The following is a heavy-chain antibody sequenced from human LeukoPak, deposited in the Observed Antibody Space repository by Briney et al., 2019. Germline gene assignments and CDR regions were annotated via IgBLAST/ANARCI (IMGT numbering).Heavy chain of an antibody. J-gene: IGHJ5*02. CDR3: ATSDDAAGTS. V-gene: IGHV3-7*01. D-gene: IGHD6-25*01. CDR1: GFRFSTFW. CDR2: INQNGGVK. Sequence: GESLRLPCAASGFRFSTFWMSWVRQAPGKGLDWVANINQNGGVKHYADSVKGRFTISRDNAKNSLYLQMTSLRADDTAVYYCATSDDAAGTSWGQGTLVTVSS.